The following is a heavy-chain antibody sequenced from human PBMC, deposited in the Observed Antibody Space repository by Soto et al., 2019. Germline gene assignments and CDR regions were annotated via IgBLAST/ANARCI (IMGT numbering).Heavy chain of an antibody. CDR2: ISHCDVST. J-gene: IGHJ6*02. CDR1: GFTFTNYF. Sequence: QVQLVQSGAEVKKSGASVKVSCKASGFTFTNYFFHWVRQAPRQGLEWMGIISHCDVSTNYVQSLQGRVTNTSDTSTSTVYMDLSSLRSDDTAVYYCARGDGRGSSGFYYYYGMDVWGHGTTVTVSS. CDR3: ARGDGRGSSGFYYYYGMDV. V-gene: IGHV1-46*01. D-gene: IGHD6-25*01.